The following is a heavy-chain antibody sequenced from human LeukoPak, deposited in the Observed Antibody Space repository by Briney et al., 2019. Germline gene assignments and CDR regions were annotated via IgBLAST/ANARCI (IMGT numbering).Heavy chain of an antibody. D-gene: IGHD6-13*01. CDR3: AREAGMDSSSWYWLY. J-gene: IGHJ4*02. CDR1: GYTFTSNY. V-gene: IGHV1-46*01. CDR2: INPSGGSA. Sequence: ASVKVSCKASGYTFTSNYMHWVRQAPGQGLQWMGIINPSGGSASYAQKFQGRVTMTRGMSTSTVYMELSSLRSEDTAVYYCAREAGMDSSSWYWLYWGQGTLVTVSS.